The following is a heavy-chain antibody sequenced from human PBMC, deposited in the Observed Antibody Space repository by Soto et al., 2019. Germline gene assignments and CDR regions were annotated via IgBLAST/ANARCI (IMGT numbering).Heavy chain of an antibody. D-gene: IGHD2-2*01. Sequence: SRSLSTSTSRFVFRGKANHSLRHAPVKGLEYVSAISSNGGSTYYADSVKSRVTISRDNSKNTVFLQMSSLRTEDTAVYYCVARYCSSTTCYQVDYWGQGTLVTVA. CDR3: VARYCSSTTCYQVDY. J-gene: IGHJ4*02. CDR1: RFVFRGKA. V-gene: IGHV3-64D*06. CDR2: ISSNGGST.